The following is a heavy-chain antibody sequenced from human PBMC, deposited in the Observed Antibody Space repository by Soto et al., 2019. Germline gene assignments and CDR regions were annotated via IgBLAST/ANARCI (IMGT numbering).Heavy chain of an antibody. CDR2: INPNSGGT. CDR1: GYTFTGYY. J-gene: IGHJ4*02. D-gene: IGHD6-25*01. CDR3: ARGSDYYFDN. V-gene: IGHV1-2*04. Sequence: ASVKVSCKASGYTFTGYYIHWVRLAPGQGFEWMGWINPNSGGTKYAQRFQGWVTMTRDTSISTAYLELSRLRSNDAAVYYCARGSDYYFDNWGQGTLVTVSS.